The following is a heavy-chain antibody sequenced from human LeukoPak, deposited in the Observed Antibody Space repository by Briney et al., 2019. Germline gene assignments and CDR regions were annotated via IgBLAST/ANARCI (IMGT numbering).Heavy chain of an antibody. J-gene: IGHJ5*02. V-gene: IGHV4-59*11. CDR2: IYHTGST. Sequence: SETLSLTCTVSGASMSSHYWTWMRQDPGTGLEWIGNIYHTGSTSYNPALESRVTISLDTSNNQFSLKLTSVTAADPAVYYRAKEGGPAPPGLYPWGQGTLV. CDR1: GASMSSHY. CDR3: AKEGGPAPPGLYP. D-gene: IGHD6-6*01.